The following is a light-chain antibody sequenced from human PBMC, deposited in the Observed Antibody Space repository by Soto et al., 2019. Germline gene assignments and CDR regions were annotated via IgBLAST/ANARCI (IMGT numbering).Light chain of an antibody. CDR3: QQYYSYPLT. J-gene: IGKJ4*01. CDR1: QGISSY. V-gene: IGKV1-8*01. CDR2: AAS. Sequence: AIRMXQXPXXFSASTGDRVTITCRASQGISSYLAWYQQKPGKAPKLLIYAASTLQSGVPSRFSGSGSGTDFTLTISCLQSEDFATYYCQQYYSYPLTFGGGTKVEIK.